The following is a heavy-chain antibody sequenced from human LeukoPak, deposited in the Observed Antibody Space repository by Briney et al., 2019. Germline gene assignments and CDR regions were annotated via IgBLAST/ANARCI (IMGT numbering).Heavy chain of an antibody. J-gene: IGHJ6*03. Sequence: GGSLRLSCAASGFTFSSYAMHWVRQAPGKGLEWVAVISYDGSNKYYADSVKGRFTISRDNSKNTLYLQMNSLRAEDTAVYYCARDSPSSYYYYMDVWGKGTTVTVSS. V-gene: IGHV3-30*01. D-gene: IGHD2-2*01. CDR3: ARDSPSSYYYYMDV. CDR2: ISYDGSNK. CDR1: GFTFSSYA.